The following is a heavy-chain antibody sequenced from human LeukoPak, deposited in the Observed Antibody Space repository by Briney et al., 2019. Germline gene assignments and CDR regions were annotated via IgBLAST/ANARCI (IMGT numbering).Heavy chain of an antibody. CDR2: INPNSGAT. D-gene: IGHD3-16*01. V-gene: IGHV1-2*02. CDR3: ARGRRILGGPENAGDFFDF. J-gene: IGHJ4*01. Sequence: ASVKVSCKASGYTLTGYYLHWVRQAPGQGLKWMGWINPNSGATHYAQSFQARVTMTRDTSIASSYMELTGLESDDTAVYYCARGRRILGGPENAGDFFDFWGQGPLVTVSS. CDR1: GYTLTGYY.